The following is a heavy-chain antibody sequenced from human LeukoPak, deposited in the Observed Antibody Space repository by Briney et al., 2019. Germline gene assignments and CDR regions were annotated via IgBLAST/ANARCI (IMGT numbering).Heavy chain of an antibody. CDR2: IIPIFGTA. CDR3: ATAHPDHCTNGVCYFYYYMDV. V-gene: IGHV1-69*06. Sequence: ASVKVSCKASGGTFSSYAISWVRQAPGQGLEWMGGIIPIFGTAIYAQKFQGRVTMTEDTSTDTAYMELSSLRSEDTAVYYCATAHPDHCTNGVCYFYYYMDVWGKGTTVTVSS. D-gene: IGHD2-8*01. J-gene: IGHJ6*03. CDR1: GGTFSSYA.